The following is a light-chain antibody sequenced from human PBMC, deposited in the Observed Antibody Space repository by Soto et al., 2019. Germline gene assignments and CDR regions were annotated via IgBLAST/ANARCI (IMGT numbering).Light chain of an antibody. CDR2: KAS. CDR3: QQYNNWPT. Sequence: IQMTQSPSSLSSSVGDRVTITCRASQSISSWLAWYQQKPGKAPKFLIFKASSLESGVPSRFSGSGSGTEFTLTISSLQSEDFAVYHCQQYNNWPTFGPGTKVDIK. V-gene: IGKV1-5*03. J-gene: IGKJ3*01. CDR1: QSISSW.